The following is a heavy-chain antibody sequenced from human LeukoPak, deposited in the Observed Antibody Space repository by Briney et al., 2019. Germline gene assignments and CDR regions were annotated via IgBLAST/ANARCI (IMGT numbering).Heavy chain of an antibody. CDR2: ISSSGGTI. CDR3: ARDGTPIYSSGWVYMDV. Sequence: PGGSLRLSCAASGFTFSSYEMNWVRQAPGKGLEWLSHISSSGGTIHYADSVKGRFTISRDNAKDSLYLQMNSLRAEDTAVYYCARDGTPIYSSGWVYMDVWGKGTTVTISS. D-gene: IGHD6-25*01. V-gene: IGHV3-48*03. J-gene: IGHJ6*03. CDR1: GFTFSSYE.